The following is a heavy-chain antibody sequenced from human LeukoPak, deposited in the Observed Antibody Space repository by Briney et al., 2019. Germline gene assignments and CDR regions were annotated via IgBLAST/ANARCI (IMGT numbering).Heavy chain of an antibody. CDR1: GFTFDDYA. CDR2: ISWNSGSI. D-gene: IGHD1-1*01. Sequence: PGGSLRLSCAASGFTFDDYAMHWVRQAPGKGLEWVSGISWNSGSIGYADSVKGRFTISRDNAKNSLYLQMNSLRAEDMALYCAKGGGGTNYYYMDVWGKGTTVTVSS. CDR3: AKGGGGTNYYYMDV. J-gene: IGHJ6*03. V-gene: IGHV3-9*03.